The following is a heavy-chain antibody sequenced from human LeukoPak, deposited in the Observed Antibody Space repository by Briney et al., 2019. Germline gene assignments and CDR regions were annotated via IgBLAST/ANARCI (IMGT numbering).Heavy chain of an antibody. CDR2: IYYSGST. CDR1: GGPISSYY. J-gene: IGHJ5*02. Sequence: SETLSLTCTVSGGPISSYYWSWIRQPPGKGLEWIGYIYYSGSTNYNPSLKSRVTISVDTSKNQFSLKLSSVTAADTAFYYCARASGLVWFDPWGQGTLVTVSS. D-gene: IGHD3-16*01. CDR3: ARASGLVWFDP. V-gene: IGHV4-59*01.